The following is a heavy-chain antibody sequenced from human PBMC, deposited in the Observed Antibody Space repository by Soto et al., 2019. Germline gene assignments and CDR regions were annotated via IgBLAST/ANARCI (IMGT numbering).Heavy chain of an antibody. D-gene: IGHD2-2*01. J-gene: IGHJ6*02. V-gene: IGHV3-23*01. CDR3: AKSRGMQLYCSSTSCYPYYYYGMDV. CDR1: AFTFSSYA. Sequence: PGGSLRLSCAASAFTFSSYAMSWVRQAPGKGLEWVSAISGSGGSTYYADSVKGRFTISRDNSKNTLYLQMNSLRAEDTAVYYCAKSRGMQLYCSSTSCYPYYYYGMDVWGQGTTVTVSS. CDR2: ISGSGGST.